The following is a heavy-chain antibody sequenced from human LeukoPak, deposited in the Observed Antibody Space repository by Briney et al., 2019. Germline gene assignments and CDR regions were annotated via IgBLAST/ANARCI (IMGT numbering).Heavy chain of an antibody. D-gene: IGHD3-10*01. CDR2: INWDGGST. V-gene: IGHV3-20*04. CDR3: ARGGFGESDYYMDV. Sequence: RSGGSLRLSCVVSSFTFDDYGMSWVRQAPGKGLEWVSGINWDGGSTGYVDSVKGRFTISRDNGKNSLYLHMNSLRAEDTALYYCARGGFGESDYYMDVWGKGTTVTVSS. CDR1: SFTFDDYG. J-gene: IGHJ6*03.